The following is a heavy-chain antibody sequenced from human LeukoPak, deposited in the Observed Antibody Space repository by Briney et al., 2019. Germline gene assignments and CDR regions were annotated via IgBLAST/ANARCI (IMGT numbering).Heavy chain of an antibody. CDR3: ARQISDYYYYYIDV. Sequence: PSETLSLTXTVSGGSISSSHYYWGWIRQTPGNGLEWIGTIYYSGTTYYNPSLESRATISEDTSKNQFSLTLRSVTAADTAVYYCARQISDYYYYYIDVWGKGTTVTVSS. D-gene: IGHD3-10*01. CDR1: GGSISSSHYY. CDR2: IYYSGTT. V-gene: IGHV4-39*01. J-gene: IGHJ6*03.